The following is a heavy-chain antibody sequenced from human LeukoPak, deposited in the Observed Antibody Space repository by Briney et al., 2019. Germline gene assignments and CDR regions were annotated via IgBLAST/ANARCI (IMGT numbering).Heavy chain of an antibody. CDR1: GYTLTELS. V-gene: IGHV1-24*01. CDR3: AVHPVVVVPAPDY. D-gene: IGHD2-2*01. CDR2: FDPEDGET. Sequence: GASVKVSCKVSGYTLTELSMHWVRQAPGKGREWMGGFDPEDGETSYAQKFQGRLTLTEDTPTDTAYMELSSLRSEDTAVYYCAVHPVVVVPAPDYWGQGTLVTVSS. J-gene: IGHJ4*02.